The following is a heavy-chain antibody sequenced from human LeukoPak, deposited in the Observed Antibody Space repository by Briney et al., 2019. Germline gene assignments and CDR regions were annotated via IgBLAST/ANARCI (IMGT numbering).Heavy chain of an antibody. Sequence: PGGSLRLSCAASGFTFSSYAMHWVRPAPGKGLEWVAVISYDGSNKYYADSVKGRFTISRDNSKNTLYLQMNSLRAEDTAVYYCARENWELGAFDIWGQGTMVTVSS. V-gene: IGHV3-30*04. D-gene: IGHD7-27*01. CDR3: ARENWELGAFDI. CDR1: GFTFSSYA. J-gene: IGHJ3*02. CDR2: ISYDGSNK.